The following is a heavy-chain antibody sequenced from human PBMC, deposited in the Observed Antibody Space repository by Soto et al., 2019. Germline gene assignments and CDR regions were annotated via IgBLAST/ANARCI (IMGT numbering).Heavy chain of an antibody. CDR1: GGTFSSYT. CDR2: IIPILGIA. J-gene: IGHJ4*02. V-gene: IGHV1-69*02. Sequence: QVQLVQSGAEVKKPGSSVKVSCKASGGTFSSYTISWVRQAPGQGLEWMGRIIPILGIANYAQKFQGRVTITADKSTSKAYMELSSLRTEDTAVYYCARLNWGWGKSTQPGGDYWGQGTLVTVSS. CDR3: ARLNWGWGKSTQPGGDY. D-gene: IGHD7-27*01.